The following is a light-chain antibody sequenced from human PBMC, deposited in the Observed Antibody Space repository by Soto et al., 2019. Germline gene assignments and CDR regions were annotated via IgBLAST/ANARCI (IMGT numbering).Light chain of an antibody. J-gene: IGLJ1*01. Sequence: QSALTQPPSASGSPGQSVTISCTGTSSDVGAYNYVSWYQHRPGKAPKLMIYEVTKRPSGVPDRFSGAKSGNTASLTVSGLQAEGEADYYCTSHAGTNNFPYVFGTGTKLTVL. V-gene: IGLV2-8*01. CDR3: TSHAGTNNFPYV. CDR1: SSDVGAYNY. CDR2: EVT.